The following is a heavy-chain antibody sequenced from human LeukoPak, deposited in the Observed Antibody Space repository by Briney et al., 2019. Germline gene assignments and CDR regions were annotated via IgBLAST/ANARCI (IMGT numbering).Heavy chain of an antibody. CDR2: IYAYSGNT. V-gene: IGHV1-18*01. CDR3: ARGADTGSYGSLVYFDY. Sequence: SVNVSCQASGRTFTSCVIRGVRPAPGKGLQGMGLIYAYSGNTNYAQRIQGRVTMTTDTSTSTAYMELRSLRSDATVVYVCARGADTGSYGSLVYFDYWGQGTLVTVSS. CDR1: GRTFTSCV. J-gene: IGHJ4*02. D-gene: IGHD3-16*01.